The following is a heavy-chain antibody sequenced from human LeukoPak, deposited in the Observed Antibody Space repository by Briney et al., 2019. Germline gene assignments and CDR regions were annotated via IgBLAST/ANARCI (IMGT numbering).Heavy chain of an antibody. V-gene: IGHV3-23*01. CDR3: AKVRTGHYFDY. J-gene: IGHJ4*02. CDR2: ISGTGGST. D-gene: IGHD1-1*01. Sequence: EGSLRLSCAASGFTFSNYAMSWVRQAPGKGLEWVSSISGTGGSTYYADSVKGRFTTSRDNSNNTLFLQMNSLRAEDTAVYYCAKVRTGHYFDYWGQGTLVTVSS. CDR1: GFTFSNYA.